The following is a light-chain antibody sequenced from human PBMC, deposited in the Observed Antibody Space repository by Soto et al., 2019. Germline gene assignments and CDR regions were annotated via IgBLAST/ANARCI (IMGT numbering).Light chain of an antibody. V-gene: IGKV1-39*01. CDR2: AAS. Sequence: DIQMTQSPSSLSASVGDRVTITCRASQSISSHLNWYQQKPGKAPKLLIYAASSLQSGVPSRFSGSGSGTDFSLTISGLQPEDSGVYYCLQHYAWPWTFGQGTKVDIK. CDR1: QSISSH. CDR3: LQHYAWPWT. J-gene: IGKJ1*01.